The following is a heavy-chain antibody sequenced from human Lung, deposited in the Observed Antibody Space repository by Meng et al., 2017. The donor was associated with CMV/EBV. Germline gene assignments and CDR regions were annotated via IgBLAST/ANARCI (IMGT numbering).Heavy chain of an antibody. Sequence: SXTXSSXCSVLGDSVSSGLYYWSWVRQPPGKGLEWIGYIYYSGSSTYNPSLKSQVTTSVDMSKTQFSLEMRSVTAADTAMYYCARVSGCNTWYVQYFDSLGRGXLVTVSS. D-gene: IGHD6-13*01. CDR1: GDSVSSGLYY. V-gene: IGHV4-61*01. CDR3: ARVSGCNTWYVQYFDS. J-gene: IGHJ4*03. CDR2: IYYSGSS.